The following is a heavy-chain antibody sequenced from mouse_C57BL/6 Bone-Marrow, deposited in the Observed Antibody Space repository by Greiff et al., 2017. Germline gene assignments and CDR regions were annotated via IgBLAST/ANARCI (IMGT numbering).Heavy chain of an antibody. CDR3: TTFYSGYDGPPYWYVYV. V-gene: IGHV14-4*01. CDR1: GFNIKDDY. J-gene: IGHJ1*03. D-gene: IGHD2-2*01. CDR2: IDPENGDT. Sequence: VQLQQSGAELVRPGASVKLSCTASGFNIKDDYMHWVKQRPEQGLEWIGWIDPENGDTEYASKFQGTATITADTPSNTAYLQLSSLTSEDTAVYYCTTFYSGYDGPPYWYVYVWGTGATVTVSS.